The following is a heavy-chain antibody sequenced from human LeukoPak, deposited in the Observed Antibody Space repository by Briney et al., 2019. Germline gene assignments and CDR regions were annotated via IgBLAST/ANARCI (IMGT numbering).Heavy chain of an antibody. Sequence: SVKVSCKASVGTFSSYAIGWVPEPPGQGLEWMGGIIPIFGTANSTQNLQGRDTITADESTSTAYMELSSLRSEDTAVYYCAKDLVRKDIALMVHAIVAFDIWGQGTMVTVSS. V-gene: IGHV1-69*13. J-gene: IGHJ3*02. D-gene: IGHD2-8*01. CDR2: IIPIFGTA. CDR1: VGTFSSYA. CDR3: AKDLVRKDIALMVHAIVAFDI.